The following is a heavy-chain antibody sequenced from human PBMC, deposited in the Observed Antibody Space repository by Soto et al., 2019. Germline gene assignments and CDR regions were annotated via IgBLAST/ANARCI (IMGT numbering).Heavy chain of an antibody. J-gene: IGHJ4*02. CDR3: ARGHLMPTVTTELDY. CDR1: GYTFTSYA. D-gene: IGHD4-17*01. CDR2: INAGNGNT. V-gene: IGHV1-3*01. Sequence: ASVKVSCKASGYTFTSYAMHCVRQAPGQRLEWMGWINAGNGNTKYSQKFQGRVTITRDTSASTAYMELSSLRSEDTAVYYCARGHLMPTVTTELDYWGQGTLVTVSS.